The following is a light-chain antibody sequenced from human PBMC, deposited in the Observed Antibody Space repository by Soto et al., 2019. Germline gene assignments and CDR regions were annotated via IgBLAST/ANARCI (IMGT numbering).Light chain of an antibody. CDR1: SGHSTYA. CDR3: QTWDSVIHVL. J-gene: IGLJ2*01. CDR2: VNSDGSH. V-gene: IGLV4-69*01. Sequence: QPVLTQSPSASASLGASVKLTCTLSSGHSTYAIAWHQQQPEKGPRYLMKVNSDGSHYKGDGIPDRFSGSSSGAERYLTISSLQSEDEADYYCQTWDSVIHVLFGGGTKLTVL.